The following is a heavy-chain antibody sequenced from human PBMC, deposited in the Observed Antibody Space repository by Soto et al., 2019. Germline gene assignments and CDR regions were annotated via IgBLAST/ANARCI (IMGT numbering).Heavy chain of an antibody. J-gene: IGHJ6*02. Sequence: EVQLVESGGGLVQPGGSLRLSCAASGFTFSSYSMNWVRQAPGKGLEWVSYISSSSSTIYYADSVKGRLTISRDNAKNSLYLQMNSLRDEDTAVYYCARDRSSGSYYPRYYYYYGMDVWGQGTTVTVSS. V-gene: IGHV3-48*02. CDR3: ARDRSSGSYYPRYYYYYGMDV. CDR2: ISSSSSTI. CDR1: GFTFSSYS. D-gene: IGHD3-10*01.